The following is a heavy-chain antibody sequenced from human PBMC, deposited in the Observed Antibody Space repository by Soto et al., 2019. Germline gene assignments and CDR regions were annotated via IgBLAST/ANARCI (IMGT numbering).Heavy chain of an antibody. Sequence: QVQLVQSGAEMKKPGSSVKVSCQSSGGTFNTYAMNWVRQAPGQGPEWMGDISPMFGAANYAPKFQGRVTITADESTGTSYMQLSSLKSEDTALYFCAREVKDHATAFVYWGHGNLVTVSS. D-gene: IGHD2-15*01. CDR3: AREVKDHATAFVY. V-gene: IGHV1-69*19. CDR1: GGTFNTYA. CDR2: ISPMFGAA. J-gene: IGHJ4*01.